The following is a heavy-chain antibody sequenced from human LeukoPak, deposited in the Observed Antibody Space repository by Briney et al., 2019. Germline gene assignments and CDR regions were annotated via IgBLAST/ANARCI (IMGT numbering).Heavy chain of an antibody. V-gene: IGHV4-39*07. CDR3: ARDQGWLVPIGAFDI. J-gene: IGHJ3*02. CDR2: IYYSGST. CDR1: GGSISSSSYY. D-gene: IGHD6-19*01. Sequence: SETLSLTCTVSGGSISSSSYYWGWIRQPPGKGLEWIGSIYYSGSTYYNPSLKSRVTISVDTSKNQFSLKLGSVTAADTAVYYCARDQGWLVPIGAFDIWGQGTIVTVSS.